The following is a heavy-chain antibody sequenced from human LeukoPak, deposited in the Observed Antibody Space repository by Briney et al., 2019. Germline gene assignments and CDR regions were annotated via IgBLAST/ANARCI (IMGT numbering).Heavy chain of an antibody. Sequence: GGSLRLSCAASGFTFSSSWMSWVRQAPGKGLEWVANIKQDGSQKHYVDSVKGRFTISRDNAKNSLYVQMNSLRVEDTAIYYCVRGGYSSFDYWGQGTLVTVSS. V-gene: IGHV3-7*03. CDR2: IKQDGSQK. D-gene: IGHD3-10*01. J-gene: IGHJ4*02. CDR3: VRGGYSSFDY. CDR1: GFTFSSSW.